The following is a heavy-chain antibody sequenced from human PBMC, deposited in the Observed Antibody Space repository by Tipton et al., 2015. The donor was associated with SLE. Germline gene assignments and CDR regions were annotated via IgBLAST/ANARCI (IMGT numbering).Heavy chain of an antibody. V-gene: IGHV4-34*01. D-gene: IGHD3-22*01. J-gene: IGHJ2*01. CDR2: INHSGST. CDR1: GGSFSGYY. CDR3: ARSYYDSSGYYRYWYFDL. Sequence: TPSLTCAVYGGSFSGYYWSWIRQPPGKGLEWIGEINHSGSTNYNPSLKSRVTISVDTSKNQFSLKLSSVTAADTAVYYCARSYYDSSGYYRYWYFDLWGRGTLVTVSS.